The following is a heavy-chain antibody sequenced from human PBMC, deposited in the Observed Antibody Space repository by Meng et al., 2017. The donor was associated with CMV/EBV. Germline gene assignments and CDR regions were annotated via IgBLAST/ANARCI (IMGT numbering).Heavy chain of an antibody. D-gene: IGHD3-22*01. V-gene: IGHV3-23*01. CDR1: GFTFNSYA. Sequence: GESLKISCAASGFTFNSYAMSWVRQAPGKGLEWVSVISASGGTTYYSDSVRGRVTVSRDNSKDTLYLHMTSLRAEDTAVYYCARTDYYDGTGYYSWGQGTLVTVSS. CDR2: ISASGGTT. CDR3: ARTDYYDGTGYYS. J-gene: IGHJ4*02.